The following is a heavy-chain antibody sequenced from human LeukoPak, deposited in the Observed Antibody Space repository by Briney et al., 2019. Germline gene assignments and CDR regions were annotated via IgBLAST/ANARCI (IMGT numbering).Heavy chain of an antibody. J-gene: IGHJ4*02. CDR2: MNPNSGNT. CDR3: ARGNSGSYEDY. CDR1: GYTFTAYY. Sequence: ASVKVSCKASGYTFTAYYIHWVRQATGQGLEWMGWMNPNSGNTGYAQKFQGRVTITRNTSISTAYMELSSLRSEDTAVYYCARGNSGSYEDYWGQGTLVTVSS. D-gene: IGHD1-26*01. V-gene: IGHV1-8*03.